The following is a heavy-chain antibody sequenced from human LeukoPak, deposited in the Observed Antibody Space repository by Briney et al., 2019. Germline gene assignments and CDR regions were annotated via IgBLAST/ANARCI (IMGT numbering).Heavy chain of an antibody. D-gene: IGHD2-15*01. CDR2: FYHSGST. J-gene: IGHJ5*02. CDR3: TRRPYCSGGSCYGTGAWFDP. CDR1: GYSISSGYY. V-gene: IGHV4-38-2*02. Sequence: SETLSLTCTVSGYSISSGYYWGWIRQPPGKGLEWIGSFYHSGSTYYNPSLKSRITISVDTSKNQFSLTLSSVTAADTAVYYCTRRPYCSGGSCYGTGAWFDPWGQGTLVTVSS.